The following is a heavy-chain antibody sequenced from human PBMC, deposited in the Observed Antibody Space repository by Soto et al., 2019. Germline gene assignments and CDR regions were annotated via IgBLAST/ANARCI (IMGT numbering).Heavy chain of an antibody. Sequence: EVQLLESGGGLLQPGGSLRLSCAASGFTFSNYAMNWVRQAPGKGLEWVSTISVSGNSAYYADSVKGRFTISRDNSKNTLYLQLNSLRAEDTAIYYCAKGDLSTTSPYDFDYWGQGTLVTVSS. CDR3: AKGDLSTTSPYDFDY. J-gene: IGHJ4*02. CDR2: ISVSGNSA. CDR1: GFTFSNYA. V-gene: IGHV3-23*01. D-gene: IGHD1-26*01.